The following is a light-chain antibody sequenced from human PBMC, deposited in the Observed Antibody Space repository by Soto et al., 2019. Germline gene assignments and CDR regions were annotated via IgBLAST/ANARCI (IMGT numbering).Light chain of an antibody. CDR2: DVD. Sequence: QSALTQPRSVSGSPGQSVTISCTGTTSDVGGYHYVSWYQQHPGKAPKLIIYDVDKRPSGVPDRFSGSKSGNTASLTISGLQAEDETDYYCCSHGGSNNFYIFGTGTKLTVL. CDR3: CSHGGSNNFYI. V-gene: IGLV2-11*01. J-gene: IGLJ1*01. CDR1: TSDVGGYHY.